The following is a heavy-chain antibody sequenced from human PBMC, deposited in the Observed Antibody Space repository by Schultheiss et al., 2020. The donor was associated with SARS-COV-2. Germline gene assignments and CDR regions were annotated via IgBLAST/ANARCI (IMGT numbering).Heavy chain of an antibody. CDR2: INHSGST. D-gene: IGHD2-21*02. V-gene: IGHV4-59*01. J-gene: IGHJ4*02. CDR3: ARDPLWGGDRSRLVGH. CDR1: GASIGNYY. Sequence: SETLSLTCTVSGASIGNYYWSWIRQPPGKGLEWIGEINHSGSTNYNPSLKSRVTISVDTSKNQFSLKLSSVTAADTAVYYCARDPLWGGDRSRLVGHWGQGTLVTVSS.